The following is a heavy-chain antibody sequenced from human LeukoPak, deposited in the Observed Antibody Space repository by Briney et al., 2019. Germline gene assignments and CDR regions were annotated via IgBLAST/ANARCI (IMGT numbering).Heavy chain of an antibody. J-gene: IGHJ5*02. Sequence: WASVKVSCKASGYTFSPYDINWVRQAPGQGLEWMGWINPKSGGTNYARKFQGRVTMTSDTSISTAYMELSGLTSDDTALYYCARDPRTIFGAGGNWFDPWGQGTLVTVSS. CDR3: ARDPRTIFGAGGNWFDP. CDR1: GYTFSPYD. D-gene: IGHD3-3*01. CDR2: INPKSGGT. V-gene: IGHV1-2*02.